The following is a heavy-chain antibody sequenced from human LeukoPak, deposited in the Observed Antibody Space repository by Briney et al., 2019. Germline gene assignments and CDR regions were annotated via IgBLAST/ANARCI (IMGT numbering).Heavy chain of an antibody. D-gene: IGHD3-10*01. CDR1: GGSFSGYY. J-gene: IGHJ5*02. CDR3: ATGGVTMVRGVTWFDP. Sequence: SETLSLTCAVYGGSFSGYYWSWIRQPPGKGLEWIGEINHSGSTNYNPSLKSRVTISVDTSKNQFSLKLSSVTAADTAVYYCATGGVTMVRGVTWFDPWGQGTLATVSS. V-gene: IGHV4-34*01. CDR2: INHSGST.